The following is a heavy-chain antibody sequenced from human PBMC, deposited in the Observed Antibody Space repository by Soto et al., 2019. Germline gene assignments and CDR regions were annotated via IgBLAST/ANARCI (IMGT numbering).Heavy chain of an antibody. CDR2: IYWDDDK. CDR1: GFSLSTSGVG. J-gene: IGHJ6*02. Sequence: GPTLVNPTQTLTLTCTFSGFSLSTSGVGVGWIRQPPGKALEWLGFIYWDDDKRYRLSLWSRLTITKDTSKNQVVLTMTNMDPVDTATYYCAHSNYNSSETYRFGLDVWGPGTTVTVSS. V-gene: IGHV2-5*02. CDR3: AHSNYNSSETYRFGLDV. D-gene: IGHD3-10*01.